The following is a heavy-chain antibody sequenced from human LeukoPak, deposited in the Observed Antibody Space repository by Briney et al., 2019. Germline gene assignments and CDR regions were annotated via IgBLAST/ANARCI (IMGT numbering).Heavy chain of an antibody. J-gene: IGHJ4*02. Sequence: ASVKVSCKASGYIYTSYGTAWVRQAAGQGPEWLGWVSGLNGGTQYSPKFQSRVTMTTDTSTTTAYMELRSLTSDDTAVYYCAKCITGGPPIYGGSYYFDYWGQGTLVTVSS. V-gene: IGHV1-18*01. CDR2: VSGLNGGT. CDR3: AKCITGGPPIYGGSYYFDY. CDR1: GYIYTSYG. D-gene: IGHD4-23*01.